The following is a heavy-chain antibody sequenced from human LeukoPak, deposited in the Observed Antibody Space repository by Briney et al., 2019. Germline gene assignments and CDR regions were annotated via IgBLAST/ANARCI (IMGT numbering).Heavy chain of an antibody. CDR1: GYIFTSFG. CDR3: ATYYYDFWSGYGSGGYFDY. CDR2: INTYSGDT. D-gene: IGHD3-3*01. V-gene: IGHV1-18*01. Sequence: ASVKVSCKASGYIFTSFGMSWVRQAPGQGLEWMGWINTYSGDTNYAQKLQGRVTMTTDTSTSTAYMELRSLRSDDTAVYYCATYYYDFWSGYGSGGYFDYWGQGTLVTVSS. J-gene: IGHJ4*02.